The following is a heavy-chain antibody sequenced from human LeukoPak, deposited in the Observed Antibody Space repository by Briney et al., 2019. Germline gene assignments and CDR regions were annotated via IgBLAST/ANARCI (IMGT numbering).Heavy chain of an antibody. J-gene: IGHJ4*02. D-gene: IGHD4-17*01. Sequence: ASVKVSCKASGGTFSSYAISWVRQAPGQGLEWMGGIIPIFGTANYAQKFQGRVTITADKSTSTAYMELSSLRSEDTAVYYCASASYGDYDVESDYWGQGTLVTVSS. CDR1: GGTFSSYA. CDR3: ASASYGDYDVESDY. CDR2: IIPIFGTA. V-gene: IGHV1-69*06.